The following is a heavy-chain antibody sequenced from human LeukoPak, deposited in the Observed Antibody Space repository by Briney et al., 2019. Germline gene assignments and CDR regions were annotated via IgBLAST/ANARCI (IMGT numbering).Heavy chain of an antibody. V-gene: IGHV3-23*01. J-gene: IGHJ4*02. D-gene: IGHD6-13*01. Sequence: GGSLRLSCAASGFTFSSYAMSWVRQAPGKGLEWVSAISGSGGSAYYADSVKGRFTISRDNSKNTLYLQMNSLRAEDTAVYYCAKDRGYSSSWYDYWGQGTLVTVSS. CDR3: AKDRGYSSSWYDY. CDR2: ISGSGGSA. CDR1: GFTFSSYA.